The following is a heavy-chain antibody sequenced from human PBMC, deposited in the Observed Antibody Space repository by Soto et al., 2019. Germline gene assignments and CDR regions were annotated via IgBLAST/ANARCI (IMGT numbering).Heavy chain of an antibody. Sequence: GGSLRLSCAASGFTFDDYTMHWVRQAPGKGLEWVSLISWDGGSTYYADSVKGRFTISRDNSKNSLYLQINSLRTEDTVLYYCAKVMLSFVRGVPTYYYYYYGMDVWGQGTTVTVSS. J-gene: IGHJ6*02. CDR1: GFTFDDYT. CDR3: AKVMLSFVRGVPTYYYYYYGMDV. V-gene: IGHV3-43*01. D-gene: IGHD3-10*01. CDR2: ISWDGGST.